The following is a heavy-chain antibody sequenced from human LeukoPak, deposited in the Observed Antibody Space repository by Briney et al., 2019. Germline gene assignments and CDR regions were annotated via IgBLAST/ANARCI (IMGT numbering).Heavy chain of an antibody. CDR3: ARSSSGWEDWYFDL. J-gene: IGHJ2*01. Sequence: SVKVSCKASGYTFTSYDINWVRQATGQGLEWMGGIIPIFGTANYAQKFQGRVTITTDESTSTAYMELSSLRSEDTAVYYCARSSSGWEDWYFDLWGRGTLVTVSS. CDR1: GYTFTSYD. CDR2: IIPIFGTA. D-gene: IGHD3-22*01. V-gene: IGHV1-69*05.